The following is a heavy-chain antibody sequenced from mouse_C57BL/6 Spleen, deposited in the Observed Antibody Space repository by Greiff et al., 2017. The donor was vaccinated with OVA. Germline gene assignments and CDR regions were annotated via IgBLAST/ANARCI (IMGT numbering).Heavy chain of an antibody. Sequence: QVQLQQSGAELVKPGASVKMSCKASGYTFTSYWITWVKQRPGQGLEWIGDIYPGSGSTNYNEKCKSKATLTVDTCSSTAYMQLSSLTSEDSAVYYGARRPYYYGSSYGDYYAMDYWGQGTSVTVSS. J-gene: IGHJ4*01. V-gene: IGHV1-55*01. CDR1: GYTFTSYW. CDR2: IYPGSGST. D-gene: IGHD1-1*01. CDR3: ARRPYYYGSSYGDYYAMDY.